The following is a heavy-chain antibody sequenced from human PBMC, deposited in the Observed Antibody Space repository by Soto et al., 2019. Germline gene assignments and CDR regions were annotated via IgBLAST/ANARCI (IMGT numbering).Heavy chain of an antibody. D-gene: IGHD2-2*01. CDR3: ARGSLSTALDY. Sequence: QVQLVQSGAEVKKPGASVKVSCKASGYTFTSYDISWVRQATGQGLEWMGWVNPNTGNTGYVQKLKGRVIMTANISTSTAYIEVRSRRFDDAAVYYCARGSLSTALDYWGQGTLVTVSS. J-gene: IGHJ4*02. CDR1: GYTFTSYD. CDR2: VNPNTGNT. V-gene: IGHV1-8*01.